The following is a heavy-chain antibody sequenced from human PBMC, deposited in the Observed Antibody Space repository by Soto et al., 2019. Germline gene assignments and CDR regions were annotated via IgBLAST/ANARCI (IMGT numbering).Heavy chain of an antibody. CDR1: GFTFSSSE. CDR2: IHPGGQII. Sequence: GGSLRLSCAASGFTFSSSEMYWVRQTPGKGLEWVSYIHPGGQIIFYADSVKGRFTISRDNAKNSVYLQMNNLRAEDTAVYYCARRGSSWGQGTMVTVSS. CDR3: ARRGSS. D-gene: IGHD2-2*01. J-gene: IGHJ3*01. V-gene: IGHV3-48*03.